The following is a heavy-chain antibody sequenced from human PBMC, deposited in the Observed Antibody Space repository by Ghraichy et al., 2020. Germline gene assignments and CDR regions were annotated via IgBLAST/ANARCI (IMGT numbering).Heavy chain of an antibody. V-gene: IGHV3-23*01. Sequence: GALRLSCAASGFTFSNYAMSWVRQAPGKGLEWVSGNSDSGYNIYYADSVKGRFTISRDNSQNTLNLQMSSLRVDDTAVYYCAKDRENRFADAFDIWGQGTMVTVSS. J-gene: IGHJ3*02. CDR1: GFTFSNYA. CDR3: AKDRENRFADAFDI. D-gene: IGHD2/OR15-2a*01. CDR2: NSDSGYNI.